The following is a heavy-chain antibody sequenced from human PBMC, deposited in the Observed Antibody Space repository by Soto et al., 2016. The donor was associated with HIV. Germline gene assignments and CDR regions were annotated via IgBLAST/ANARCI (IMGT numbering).Heavy chain of an antibody. CDR2: ISGSGGST. D-gene: IGHD3-10*01. J-gene: IGHJ4*02. CDR1: GFTFSSYA. Sequence: EVQLLESGGGLVQPGGSLRLSCAASGFTFSSYAMSWVRQAPGKGLEWVSAISGSGGSTYYADSVKGRFTISRDNSKNTLYLQMNSLRAEDTAVYYCAKGDHKLWFGELFPDYWGQGTLVTVSS. CDR3: AKGDHKLWFGELFPDY. V-gene: IGHV3-23*01.